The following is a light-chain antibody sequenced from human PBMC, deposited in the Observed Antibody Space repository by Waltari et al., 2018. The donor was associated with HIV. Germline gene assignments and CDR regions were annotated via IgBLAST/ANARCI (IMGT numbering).Light chain of an antibody. V-gene: IGKV1-39*01. CDR1: QSISTY. CDR3: QQSYRSPRT. CDR2: AVS. J-gene: IGKJ1*01. Sequence: DIQMPQSPSSLSASVGDRVTLTCRTSQSISTYLNWYQHRPGKAPTLLIYAVSHLASGVPSRFSGSGFGTDFTLTISSLQPEDFATYYCQQSYRSPRTFGQGTKVEIK.